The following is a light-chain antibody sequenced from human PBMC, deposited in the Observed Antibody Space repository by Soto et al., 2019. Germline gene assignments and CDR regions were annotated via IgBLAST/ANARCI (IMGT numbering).Light chain of an antibody. V-gene: IGLV4-69*01. CDR1: SGHSDYA. Sequence: QLVLTQSPSASASPGASVKLTCTLSSGHSDYAIAWHQQQPEKGPRYLMKVTSDGSHTKGDGIPDRFSGSSSGADRYLTISSLRSDDEDDYYCQAWGNGGVFGGGTQLTVL. J-gene: IGLJ3*02. CDR3: QAWGNGGV. CDR2: VTSDGSH.